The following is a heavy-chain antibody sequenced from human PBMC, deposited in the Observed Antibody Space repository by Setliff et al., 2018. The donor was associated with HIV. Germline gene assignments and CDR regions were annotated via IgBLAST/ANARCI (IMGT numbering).Heavy chain of an antibody. J-gene: IGHJ3*02. V-gene: IGHV4-38-2*02. D-gene: IGHD6-13*01. CDR2: IYHSGST. Sequence: PSETLSLTCTVPGYSISSGYYWGCIRQPPGKGLEWIGSIYHSGSTYYNPSLKSRVTISVDTSKNEFSLKLSSVTAADTAVYYCARHDDTSSWLDAFDIWGQGTMVTVSS. CDR1: GYSISSGYY. CDR3: ARHDDTSSWLDAFDI.